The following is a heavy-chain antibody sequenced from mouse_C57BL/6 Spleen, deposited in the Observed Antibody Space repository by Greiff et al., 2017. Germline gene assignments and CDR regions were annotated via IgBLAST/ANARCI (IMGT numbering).Heavy chain of an antibody. Sequence: VQLQQSGPVLVKPGASVKMSCKASGYTFPDYYMNWVKQSHGKSLEWIGVINPYNGGTSYNQKFKGKATLTVDKSSSTAYMELNSLTSEDSAVYYCAKYPYYYAMDYWGQGTSVTVSS. CDR3: AKYPYYYAMDY. CDR2: INPYNGGT. V-gene: IGHV1-19*01. CDR1: GYTFPDYY. J-gene: IGHJ4*01. D-gene: IGHD5-1*01.